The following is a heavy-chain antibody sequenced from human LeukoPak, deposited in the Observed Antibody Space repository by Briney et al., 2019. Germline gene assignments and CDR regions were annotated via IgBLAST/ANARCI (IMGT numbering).Heavy chain of an antibody. CDR2: IYHSGST. D-gene: IGHD7-27*01. V-gene: IGHV4-38-2*02. Sequence: SETLSLTCAVSGYSISSGYYWGWIRQPPGKGLEWIGSIYHSGSTYYNPSLKSRVTISVDTSKNQFSLKLSSVTAADTAVYYCARDLSRWGIRHWGQGTLVTVSS. J-gene: IGHJ1*01. CDR3: ARDLSRWGIRH. CDR1: GYSISSGYY.